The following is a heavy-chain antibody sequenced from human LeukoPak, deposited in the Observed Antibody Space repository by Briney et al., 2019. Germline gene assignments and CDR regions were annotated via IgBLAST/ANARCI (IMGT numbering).Heavy chain of an antibody. CDR2: INPNSGGT. CDR1: GYTFTGHY. Sequence: GASVKVSCKASGYTFTGHYMHWVRQAPGQGLEWMGWINPNSGGTNYAQKFQGRVTMTRDTSISTAYMELSKLRSDDTALYYCATTPSTIDYWGQGTLVTVSS. V-gene: IGHV1-2*02. CDR3: ATTPSTIDY. J-gene: IGHJ4*02.